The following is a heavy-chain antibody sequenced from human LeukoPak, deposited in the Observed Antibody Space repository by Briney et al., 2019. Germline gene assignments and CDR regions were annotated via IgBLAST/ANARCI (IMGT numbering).Heavy chain of an antibody. J-gene: IGHJ4*02. CDR3: ARGGSVAAAGFDY. V-gene: IGHV1-2*02. CDR2: INPNSGGT. Sequence: ASVKVSCKASGYTFTGYYMHWVRQAPGQGLEWMGWINPNSGGTNYAQRFQGRVTMTRDTSISTAYMELSRLRSDDTAVYYCARGGSVAAAGFDYWGQGTLVTVSS. CDR1: GYTFTGYY. D-gene: IGHD6-13*01.